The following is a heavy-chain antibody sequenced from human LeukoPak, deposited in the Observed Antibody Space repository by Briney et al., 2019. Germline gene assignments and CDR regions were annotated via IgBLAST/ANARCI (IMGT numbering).Heavy chain of an antibody. Sequence: PSETLSLTCTVSGGSISSGSYYWSWIRQPAGKGLEWIGRIYTSGSTNYNPSLKSRVTISVDTSKNQFSLKLSSVTAADTAVYYCASSRVVPAAPSYYFDYWGQGTLVTVSS. V-gene: IGHV4-61*02. D-gene: IGHD2-2*01. CDR1: GGSISSGSYY. CDR3: ASSRVVPAAPSYYFDY. J-gene: IGHJ4*02. CDR2: IYTSGST.